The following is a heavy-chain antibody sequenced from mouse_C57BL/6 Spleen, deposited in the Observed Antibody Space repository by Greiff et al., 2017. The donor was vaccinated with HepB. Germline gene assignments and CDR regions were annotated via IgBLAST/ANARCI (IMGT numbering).Heavy chain of an antibody. V-gene: IGHV5-6*01. D-gene: IGHD2-4*01. CDR3: ARQGDYDAFAY. Sequence: EVHLVESGGDLVKPGGSLKLSCAASGFTFSSYGMSWVRQTPDKRLEWVATISSGGSYTYYPDSVKGRFTISRDNAKNTLYLQMSSLKSEDTAMYYCARQGDYDAFAYWGQGTLVTVSA. J-gene: IGHJ3*01. CDR1: GFTFSSYG. CDR2: ISSGGSYT.